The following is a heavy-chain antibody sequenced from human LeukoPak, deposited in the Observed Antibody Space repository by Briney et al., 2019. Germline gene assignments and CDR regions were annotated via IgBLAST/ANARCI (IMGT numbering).Heavy chain of an antibody. V-gene: IGHV3-48*02. Sequence: GGSLRLSCAASGFTFSSYSMNWVRQAPGKGLEWVSYISSSSSTIYYADSVKGRFTISRDNAKNSLYLQMNSLRDEDTAMYYCARPDYDFWSGYPSYYYYGMDVWGQGTTVTVSS. J-gene: IGHJ6*02. CDR1: GFTFSSYS. CDR2: ISSSSSTI. CDR3: ARPDYDFWSGYPSYYYYGMDV. D-gene: IGHD3-3*01.